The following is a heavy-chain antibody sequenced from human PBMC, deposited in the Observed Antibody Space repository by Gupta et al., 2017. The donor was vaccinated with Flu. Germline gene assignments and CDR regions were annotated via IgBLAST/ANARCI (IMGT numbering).Heavy chain of an antibody. CDR2: ISYDGSYK. Sequence: QVQLVESGGGVVPPGRSLRLSCAASGFIFSPYGIHWVRQAPGKGPGWVAVISYDGSYKNYGDSVKGRFTISRDNSKNTLYLQMNSLRPDDTAVYYCARDQREYCSGGDCYPQILDFWGQGSLVTVSP. J-gene: IGHJ4*02. V-gene: IGHV3-30*03. CDR1: GFIFSPYG. CDR3: ARDQREYCSGGDCYPQILDF. D-gene: IGHD2-15*01.